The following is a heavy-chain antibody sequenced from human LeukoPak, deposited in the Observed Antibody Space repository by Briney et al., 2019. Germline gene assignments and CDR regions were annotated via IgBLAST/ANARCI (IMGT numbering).Heavy chain of an antibody. V-gene: IGHV3-21*01. J-gene: IGHJ4*02. CDR1: GFTFSSYS. D-gene: IGHD5-18*01. CDR2: ISSSSSYI. CDR3: ARDGYSYGYPYYFDY. Sequence: GGSLRLSCAASGFTFSSYSMNWVRQAPGKGLEWVSSISSSSSYIYYADSVKGRFTISRDNAKNSLYLQMNSLRAEDTAVYYCARDGYSYGYPYYFDYCGQGTLVTVSS.